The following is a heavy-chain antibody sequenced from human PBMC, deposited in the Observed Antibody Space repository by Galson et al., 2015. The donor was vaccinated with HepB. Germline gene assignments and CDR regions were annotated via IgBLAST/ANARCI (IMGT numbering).Heavy chain of an antibody. CDR1: GGSISSYY. CDR3: ARASGYFDY. CDR2: IYYSGST. Sequence: TLSLTCTVSGGSISSYYWSWIRQPPGKGLEWIGYIYYSGSTNYNPSLKSRVTISVDTSKNQFPLKLSSVTAADTAVYYCARASGYFDYWGQGTLVTVSS. J-gene: IGHJ4*02. V-gene: IGHV4-59*01.